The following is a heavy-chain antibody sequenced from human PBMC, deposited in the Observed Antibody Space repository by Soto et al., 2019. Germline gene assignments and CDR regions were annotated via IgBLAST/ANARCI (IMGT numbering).Heavy chain of an antibody. CDR1: GFTFSSYG. V-gene: IGHV3-30*03. J-gene: IGHJ4*02. CDR3: ATALPLSSPGDTAMVTTGVY. Sequence: QVQLVESGGGVVQPGRSLRLSCAASGFTFSSYGMHWVRQAPGKGLEWVAVISYDGSNKYYADSVKGRFTISRDNSKNTLDLQMNSLRAEETAVYYCATALPLSSPGDTAMVTTGVYWGQGTLVTVSS. CDR2: ISYDGSNK. D-gene: IGHD5-18*01.